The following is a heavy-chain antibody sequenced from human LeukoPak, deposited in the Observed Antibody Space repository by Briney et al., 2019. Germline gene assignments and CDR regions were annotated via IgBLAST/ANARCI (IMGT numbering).Heavy chain of an antibody. CDR3: ARDMVLPYQLSHIVAFDI. D-gene: IGHD2-2*01. Sequence: PSETLSLTCAVYGGSFSGYYWSWIRQPPGKGLEWIGEINHSGSTNYNPPLKSRVTISVDTSKNQFSLKLSSVTAADTAVYYCARDMVLPYQLSHIVAFDIWGQGTMVTVSS. CDR1: GGSFSGYY. V-gene: IGHV4-34*01. J-gene: IGHJ3*02. CDR2: INHSGST.